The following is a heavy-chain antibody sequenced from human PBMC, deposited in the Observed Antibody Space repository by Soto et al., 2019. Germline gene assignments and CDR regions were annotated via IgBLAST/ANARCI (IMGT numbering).Heavy chain of an antibody. CDR3: APLSREFWSGPDY. Sequence: PGESLKISCEGVGYSFSNHWIAWVRQMPEKGLEWMGTIYPGDSDMRYSPSFRGQVTISVDKSINTAYLQWGSLKASDTAKYYCAPLSREFWSGPDYWGQGTLVTVSS. J-gene: IGHJ4*02. CDR1: GYSFSNHW. CDR2: IYPGDSDM. V-gene: IGHV5-51*01. D-gene: IGHD3-3*01.